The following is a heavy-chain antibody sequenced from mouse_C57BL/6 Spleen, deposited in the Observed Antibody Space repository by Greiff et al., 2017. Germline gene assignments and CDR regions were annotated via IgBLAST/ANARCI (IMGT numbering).Heavy chain of an antibody. D-gene: IGHD3-3*01. Sequence: VQLQQSGAELAKPGASVKLSCKASGYTFPSYWMHWVKQRPGQGLEWIGYINPSSGYTKYNQKFKDKATLTAAKSSSTAYMQLSRLTYEDSAVYYCAREGLRYFDVWGTGTTVTVSS. CDR3: AREGLRYFDV. CDR2: INPSSGYT. V-gene: IGHV1-7*01. J-gene: IGHJ1*03. CDR1: GYTFPSYW.